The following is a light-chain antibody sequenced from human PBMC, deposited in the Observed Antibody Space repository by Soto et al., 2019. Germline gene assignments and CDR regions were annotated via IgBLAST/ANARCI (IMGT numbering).Light chain of an antibody. CDR2: EAS. J-gene: IGKJ2*01. Sequence: DIQMTQSPSILSASVGDRVTITCRASQSVSDWLAWYQQKPGKAPKLLIFEASTLARGVPSRFSGSGSGTDFTLTITSLQPDDFAIYYCQHHDSHRGSFGQGPMLVTK. CDR3: QHHDSHRGS. V-gene: IGKV1-5*01. CDR1: QSVSDW.